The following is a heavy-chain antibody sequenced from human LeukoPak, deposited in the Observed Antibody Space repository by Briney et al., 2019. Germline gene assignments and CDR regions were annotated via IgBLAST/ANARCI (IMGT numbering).Heavy chain of an antibody. V-gene: IGHV3-23*01. J-gene: IGHJ4*02. CDR1: GFTYASYA. Sequence: PGGSLRLSCAASGFTYASYAMSWVRQAPGKGLEWVSAISGSGGSTYYADSVKGRFTISRDNSKNTLYLQMNSLRAEDTAVYYCAREGSGSYSGSMDYWGQGTLVTVSS. CDR2: ISGSGGST. CDR3: AREGSGSYSGSMDY. D-gene: IGHD1-26*01.